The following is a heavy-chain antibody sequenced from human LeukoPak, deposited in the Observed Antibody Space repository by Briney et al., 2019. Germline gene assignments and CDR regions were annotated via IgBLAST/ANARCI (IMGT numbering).Heavy chain of an antibody. CDR1: GFTFGDYS. CDR3: VRGNWIGLRRNYFMDV. J-gene: IGHJ6*03. V-gene: IGHV3-48*01. CDR2: ITSTRNTI. D-gene: IGHD3-3*01. Sequence: GGSLRLSCSASGFTFGDYSMNWVRQAPGKGLEWLSYITSTRNTIYYADSVRGRFTISRGNAHNSLYLQMGRLRVDDTAVYYCVRGNWIGLRRNYFMDVWGRGTTVTVSS.